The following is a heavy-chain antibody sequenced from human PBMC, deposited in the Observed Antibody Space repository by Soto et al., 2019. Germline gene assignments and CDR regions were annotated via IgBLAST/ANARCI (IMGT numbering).Heavy chain of an antibody. CDR3: AKDQVHGSGSYPHDY. J-gene: IGHJ4*02. Sequence: VQLLESGGGLVQPGGSLRLSCAASGFTFSSYAMSWVRQAPGKGLEWVSAISGSGGSTYYADSVKGGFTISRDNSKNTLYLQMNSLRAEDTAVYYCAKDQVHGSGSYPHDYWGQGTLVTVSS. CDR2: ISGSGGST. CDR1: GFTFSSYA. V-gene: IGHV3-23*01. D-gene: IGHD3-10*01.